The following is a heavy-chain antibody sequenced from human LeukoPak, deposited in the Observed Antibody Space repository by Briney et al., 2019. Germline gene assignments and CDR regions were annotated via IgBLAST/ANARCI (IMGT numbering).Heavy chain of an antibody. CDR2: MNANSGNT. J-gene: IGHJ5*02. CDR1: GYTFTNYD. Sequence: ASVKVSCKASGYTFTNYDINWVRQAPGQGLEWMGWMNANSGNTDYAQKFQGRVTMTRDTSQSTAYMELSSLRSEDTAVYYCARNPAHTGWFDPWGQGTLVTVSS. V-gene: IGHV1-8*01. D-gene: IGHD4-17*01. CDR3: ARNPAHTGWFDP.